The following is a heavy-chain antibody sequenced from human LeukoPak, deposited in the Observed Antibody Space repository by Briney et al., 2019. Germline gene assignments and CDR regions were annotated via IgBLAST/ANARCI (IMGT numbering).Heavy chain of an antibody. V-gene: IGHV1-8*03. CDR1: GYTFTSYD. Sequence: ASVKVSCKASGYTFTSYDINWVRQATGQGLEWMGCMNPNSGNTGYAQKFQGRVTITRNTSISTAYMELSSLRSEDTAVYYCARGLFLARWKYSSTMYNWFDPWGQGTLVTVSS. CDR2: MNPNSGNT. CDR3: ARGLFLARWKYSSTMYNWFDP. J-gene: IGHJ5*02. D-gene: IGHD6-13*01.